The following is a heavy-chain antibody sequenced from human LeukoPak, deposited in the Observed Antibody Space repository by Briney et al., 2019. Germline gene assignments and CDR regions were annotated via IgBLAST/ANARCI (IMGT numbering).Heavy chain of an antibody. CDR1: GFTFSSYG. CDR2: ISYDGSNK. CDR3: AKDGGTRGYSGYDFYGSDY. V-gene: IGHV3-30*18. Sequence: PGGSLRLSCAACGFTFSSYGMHWDRQAPGKGLEWVAVISYDGSNKYYADSVKGRFTISRDNSKNTLYLQMNSLRAEDTAVYYCAKDGGTRGYSGYDFYGSDYWGQGTLITVSS. J-gene: IGHJ4*02. D-gene: IGHD5-12*01.